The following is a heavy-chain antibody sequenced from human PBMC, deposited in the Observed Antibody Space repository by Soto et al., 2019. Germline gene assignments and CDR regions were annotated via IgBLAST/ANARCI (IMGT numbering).Heavy chain of an antibody. Sequence: SVKVSCKASGGSFGNSAINWVRQTPGQGLEWLGGFIPVYRTLNYAQKFQGRVTTTADESTGTAYMTLSGLASDDTAVYYCATGVIWIGYFTVDSWGQGTRVTVSS. CDR2: FIPVYRTL. D-gene: IGHD3-3*01. CDR1: GGSFGNSA. J-gene: IGHJ4*02. CDR3: ATGVIWIGYFTVDS. V-gene: IGHV1-69*13.